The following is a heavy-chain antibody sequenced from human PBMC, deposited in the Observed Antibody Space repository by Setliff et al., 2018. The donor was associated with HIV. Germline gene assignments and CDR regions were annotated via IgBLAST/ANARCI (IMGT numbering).Heavy chain of an antibody. CDR3: ARGRGEQQLADY. CDR1: GGTFNTYG. CDR2: INPHGGST. D-gene: IGHD6-13*01. Sequence: GASVKVSCKTSGGTFNTYGMNWVRQAPGQGLEWMGVINPHGGSTNYAQKLQGRVTMTTDTSTSTAYMELRSLRSDDTAVYYCARGRGEQQLADYWGQGTLVTVSS. J-gene: IGHJ4*02. V-gene: IGHV1-18*01.